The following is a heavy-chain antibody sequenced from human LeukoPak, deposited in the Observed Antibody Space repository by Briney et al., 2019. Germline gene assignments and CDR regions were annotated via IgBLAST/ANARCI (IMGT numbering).Heavy chain of an antibody. CDR2: INPNSGGT. Sequence: GASVKVSCKASGYTFTGYYMHWVRQAPGQGLEWMGRINPNSGGTNYAQKFQGRVTMTRDTSISTAYMELSRLRSDDTAVYYCARLRVAGGNGSYFDYWGQGTLVTVSS. D-gene: IGHD1-26*01. CDR3: ARLRVAGGNGSYFDY. J-gene: IGHJ4*02. CDR1: GYTFTGYY. V-gene: IGHV1-2*06.